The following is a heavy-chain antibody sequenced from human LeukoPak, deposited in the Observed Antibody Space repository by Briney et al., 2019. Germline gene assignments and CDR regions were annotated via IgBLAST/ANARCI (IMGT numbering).Heavy chain of an antibody. Sequence: GGSLRLSCVASGFTFNSYGIHWVRQTPGKGLEWVAVIWYDGSNKYYADSVKGRFTISRDNAKNSLYLQMNSLRAEDTAVYYCARPDSSGYSGLDAFDVWGQGTMVTVSS. CDR1: GFTFNSYG. V-gene: IGHV3-33*01. CDR3: ARPDSSGYSGLDAFDV. J-gene: IGHJ3*01. CDR2: IWYDGSNK. D-gene: IGHD3-22*01.